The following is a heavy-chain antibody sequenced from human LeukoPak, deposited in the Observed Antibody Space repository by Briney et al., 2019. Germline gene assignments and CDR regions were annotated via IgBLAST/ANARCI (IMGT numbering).Heavy chain of an antibody. V-gene: IGHV3-23*01. Sequence: PGGSLRLSCAASGFTFSSYAMSWVRQAPGKWLEWVSAISGSGGSTYYADSVKGRFTISRDNSKNTLYLQMNSLRAEDTAVYYCAKVSVKASRRDYGDYPPMYWGQGTLVTVSS. CDR3: AKVSVKASRRDYGDYPPMY. J-gene: IGHJ4*02. CDR2: ISGSGGST. CDR1: GFTFSSYA. D-gene: IGHD4-17*01.